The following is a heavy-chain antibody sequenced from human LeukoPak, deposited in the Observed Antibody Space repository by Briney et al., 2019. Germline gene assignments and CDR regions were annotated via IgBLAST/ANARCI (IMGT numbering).Heavy chain of an antibody. Sequence: ASVKVSCEASGYTFTGYYMHWVRQAPGQGLEWMGWINPNSGGTNYAQKFQGRVTMTRDTSISTAYMELSRLRSDDTAVYYCARGVVGATVWFDPWGQGTLVTVSS. D-gene: IGHD1-26*01. CDR2: INPNSGGT. CDR1: GYTFTGYY. J-gene: IGHJ5*02. CDR3: ARGVVGATVWFDP. V-gene: IGHV1-2*02.